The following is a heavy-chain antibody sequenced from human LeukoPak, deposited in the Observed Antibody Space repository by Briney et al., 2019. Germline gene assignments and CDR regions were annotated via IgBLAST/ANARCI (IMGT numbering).Heavy chain of an antibody. V-gene: IGHV3-30-3*01. CDR2: ISKDGNNK. CDR3: ARRFDC. Sequence: GGSLRLSCAASGFTFSSNAMHWVRQAPGKGLEWVAVISKDGNNKYYADSVKGRFTISRDNSKNTLYLQMNSLRDEDTAVYYCARRFDCWGQGTLVTVSS. CDR1: GFTFSSNA. J-gene: IGHJ4*02.